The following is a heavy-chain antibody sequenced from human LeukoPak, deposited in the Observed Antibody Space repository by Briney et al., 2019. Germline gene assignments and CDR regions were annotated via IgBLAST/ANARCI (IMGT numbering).Heavy chain of an antibody. Sequence: GGSPRLSCAASGFTFSGSAMHWVRQASGKGLEWVGRIRSKANSCATAYAASVKGRFTISRDDSKNTAYLQMNSLKTEDTAVYYCTSSSWYVQSHFDYWGQGTLVTVSS. D-gene: IGHD6-13*01. CDR1: GFTFSGSA. CDR3: TSSSWYVQSHFDY. J-gene: IGHJ4*02. CDR2: IRSKANSCAT. V-gene: IGHV3-73*01.